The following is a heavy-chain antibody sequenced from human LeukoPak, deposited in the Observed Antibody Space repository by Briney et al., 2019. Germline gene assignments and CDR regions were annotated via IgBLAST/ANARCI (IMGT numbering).Heavy chain of an antibody. V-gene: IGHV3-23*01. D-gene: IGHD4-17*01. CDR2: IRGCGTST. Sequence: GGSLRLSCVGSGFNFSNYAMMWVRQTPGKRLEWVSAIRGCGTSTFYADSVQGRFTIFRDNFKNTVYLQMNNLRADDSAVYYCARDPNGDYIGAFDFQRWGLGTQVTVSS. CDR3: ARDPNGDYIGAFDFQR. CDR1: GFNFSNYA. J-gene: IGHJ1*01.